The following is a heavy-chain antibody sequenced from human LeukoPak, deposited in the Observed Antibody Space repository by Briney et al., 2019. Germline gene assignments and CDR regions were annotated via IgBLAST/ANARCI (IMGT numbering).Heavy chain of an antibody. D-gene: IGHD3-22*01. CDR2: ISGSGDNT. Sequence: GGSLRLSCAASGFTFSNAWMNWVRQAPGKGLEWVSGISGSGDNTYYADSVKGRFTISRDNSKNTLYVQVNSLGTEDTAAYYCAKGSYYDSSGSFYFDYWGQGTLVTVSS. CDR1: GFTFSNAW. CDR3: AKGSYYDSSGSFYFDY. V-gene: IGHV3-23*01. J-gene: IGHJ4*02.